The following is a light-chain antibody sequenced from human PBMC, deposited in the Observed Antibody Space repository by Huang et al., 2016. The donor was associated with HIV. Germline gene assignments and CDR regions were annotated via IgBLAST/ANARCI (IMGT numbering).Light chain of an antibody. CDR1: QSLLFRSNNKNC. V-gene: IGKV4-1*01. CDR3: QQYFDVPWT. Sequence: IVMTQSPDSLAVSLGEPATINCKSSQSLLFRSNNKNCLAWYQQKPGQPPTLRMSWASTRVSGVPSRFSGGGSGTDFTLTSSSLQAEDVAVYFCQQYFDVPWTFGRGTNVEIK. CDR2: WAS. J-gene: IGKJ1*01.